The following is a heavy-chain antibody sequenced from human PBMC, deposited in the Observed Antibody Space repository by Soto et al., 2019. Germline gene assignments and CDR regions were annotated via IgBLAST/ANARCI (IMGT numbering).Heavy chain of an antibody. Sequence: PGGSLRLSCSASGFTFSSYAMHWVRQAPGKGLEYVSAISSNGGSTYYADSVKGRFTISRDNSKNTLYLQMNSLRAEDTAVYYCARDLVTYYYDSSGYYSGSYGMDVWGQGTTVTVSS. D-gene: IGHD3-22*01. V-gene: IGHV3-64*04. CDR1: GFTFSSYA. CDR3: ARDLVTYYYDSSGYYSGSYGMDV. J-gene: IGHJ6*02. CDR2: ISSNGGST.